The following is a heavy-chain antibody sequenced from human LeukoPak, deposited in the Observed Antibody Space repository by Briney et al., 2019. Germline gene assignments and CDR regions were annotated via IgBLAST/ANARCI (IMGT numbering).Heavy chain of an antibody. D-gene: IGHD6-19*01. Sequence: SETLSLTCTVAGGSISRYYGSWIRHPPGKGLEWIGYIYYIGSTDYNPTLKRTVTISVDTSKNQFSLKMSSVTAADTAVYYCASNRWDSSGWYVIDHWGQGTLVTVSS. CDR3: ASNRWDSSGWYVIDH. CDR1: GGSISRYY. J-gene: IGHJ4*02. V-gene: IGHV4-59*01. CDR2: IYYIGST.